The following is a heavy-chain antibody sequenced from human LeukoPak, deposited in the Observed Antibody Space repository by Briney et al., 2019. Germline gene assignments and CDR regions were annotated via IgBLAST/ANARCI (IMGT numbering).Heavy chain of an antibody. J-gene: IGHJ4*02. Sequence: GGSLRLSCAASGFTFSSYWMTWVRQTPGKGLEWVANIKQDASERYYVDSVKGRFTISRDNAKNSLYLQMNSLRAEDTAVYYCATPTAGTWHFDYWGQGTLVTVSS. CDR2: IKQDASER. V-gene: IGHV3-7*01. CDR3: ATPTAGTWHFDY. D-gene: IGHD1-1*01. CDR1: GFTFSSYW.